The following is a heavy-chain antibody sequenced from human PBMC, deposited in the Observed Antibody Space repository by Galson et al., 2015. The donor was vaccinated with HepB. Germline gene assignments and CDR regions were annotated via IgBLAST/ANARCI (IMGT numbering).Heavy chain of an antibody. V-gene: IGHV1-18*01. CDR1: GYTFTSYG. D-gene: IGHD6-19*01. Sequence: SVKVSCKASGYTFTSYGISWVRQAPGQGLEWMGWISAYNGNTNYAQKLQGRVTMTTDTSTSTAYMELRSLRSDDTAVYYCARDLAPLYSGGWYPDHYWYFDLWGRGTLVTVSS. J-gene: IGHJ2*01. CDR2: ISAYNGNT. CDR3: ARDLAPLYSGGWYPDHYWYFDL.